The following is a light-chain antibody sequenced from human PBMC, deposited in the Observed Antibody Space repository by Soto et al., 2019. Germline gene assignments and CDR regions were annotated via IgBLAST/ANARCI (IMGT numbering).Light chain of an antibody. CDR3: QTWGTGIVV. V-gene: IGLV4-69*01. Sequence: QLVLTQSPSASASLGASVKLTCTLSSGHSNYAIAWHQQQPEKGPRYLMNLKSDGSHSKGDGIPDRFSGSSSGAERYLTISSLQSEDEADYYCQTWGTGIVVFGGGTQLTVL. J-gene: IGLJ2*01. CDR1: SGHSNYA. CDR2: LKSDGSH.